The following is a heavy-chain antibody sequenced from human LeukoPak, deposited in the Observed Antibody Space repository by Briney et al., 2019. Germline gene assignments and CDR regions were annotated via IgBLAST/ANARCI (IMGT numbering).Heavy chain of an antibody. Sequence: GGSLGLSCAASGFTFSSYAMSWVRQAPGKGPEWVSAISGSGGSTYYADSVKGRFTISRDNSKNMLYLQMNSLKAEDAAVYYCAKVDDYGDSLSSGLDYFDYWGQGTLVTVSS. J-gene: IGHJ4*02. D-gene: IGHD4-17*01. CDR2: ISGSGGST. CDR1: GFTFSSYA. V-gene: IGHV3-23*01. CDR3: AKVDDYGDSLSSGLDYFDY.